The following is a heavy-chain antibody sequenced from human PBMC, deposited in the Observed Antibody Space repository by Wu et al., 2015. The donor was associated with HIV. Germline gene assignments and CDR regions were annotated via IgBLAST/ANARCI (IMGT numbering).Heavy chain of an antibody. V-gene: IGHV4-30-4*08. D-gene: IGHD3-3*01. CDR3: VRGVLEWFWYFDL. Sequence: QVQLQESGPGLVKPSQTLSLTCTVSGGSISSGDYYRNWIRQPPGKGLESIGYIFYRGSTYYNPSLKSRITISVDTSKNQFSLKLNSVTAADTAVYYCVRGVLEWFWYFDLWGRGTLVTVSS. CDR2: IFYRGST. J-gene: IGHJ2*01. CDR1: GGSISSGDYY.